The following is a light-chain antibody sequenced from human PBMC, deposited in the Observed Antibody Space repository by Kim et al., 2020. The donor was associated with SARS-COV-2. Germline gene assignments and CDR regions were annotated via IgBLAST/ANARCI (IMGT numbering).Light chain of an antibody. CDR2: GEN. Sequence: ALGQTVRIKCQGDSLRSYYASWYQQKPGQAPVLVIYGENNRPSGIPDRFSGSSSGNTASLTITGAQAEDEADYYCKSRDHIGNHVVFGGGTQLTVL. V-gene: IGLV3-19*01. J-gene: IGLJ2*01. CDR1: SLRSYY. CDR3: KSRDHIGNHVV.